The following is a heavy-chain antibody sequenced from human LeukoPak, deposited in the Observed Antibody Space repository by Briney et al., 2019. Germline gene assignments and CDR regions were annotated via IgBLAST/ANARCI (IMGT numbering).Heavy chain of an antibody. CDR3: ARDFYYYDSSGYYRNFDY. Sequence: GASVKVSCKASGYTFTSYDIHWVRQATGQGLEWMGWMNPNSGNTGYAQKFQGRVTMTRNTSISTAYMELSSLRSEDTAVYYCARDFYYYDSSGYYRNFDYWGQGTLVTVSS. CDR2: MNPNSGNT. D-gene: IGHD3-22*01. CDR1: GYTFTSYD. J-gene: IGHJ4*02. V-gene: IGHV1-8*01.